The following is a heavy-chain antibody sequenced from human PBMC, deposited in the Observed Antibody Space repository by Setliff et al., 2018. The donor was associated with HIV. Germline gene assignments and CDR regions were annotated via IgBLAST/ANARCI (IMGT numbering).Heavy chain of an antibody. J-gene: IGHJ4*02. D-gene: IGHD2-2*01. Sequence: PSETLSLTCSVSAGSISSVHSWGWIRQPPGKGLEWIGTMHHSGNTHCKPSLKGRVTVSLDTSKKQLALKLRSVTAADTAVYYCAKEGGYCSGTTCFGFDYWGQGTLVTVSS. V-gene: IGHV4-38-2*02. CDR2: MHHSGNT. CDR1: AGSISSVHS. CDR3: AKEGGYCSGTTCFGFDY.